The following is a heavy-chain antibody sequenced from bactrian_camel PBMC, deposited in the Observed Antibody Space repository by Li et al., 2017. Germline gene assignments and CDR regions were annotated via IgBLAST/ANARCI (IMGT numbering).Heavy chain of an antibody. CDR1: GFSFSNTW. V-gene: IGHV3S6*01. CDR3: ATGEGGGYYYTADFGY. J-gene: IGHJ6*01. Sequence: QVQLVESGGGLVQPGGSLTLSCAPSGFSFSNTWIHWVRQAPGKGLEWVSGIDRSGGATDYADSVKGRFTMSRDNAKNTLYLQLSSLQPQDTAMYYCATGEGGGYYYTADFGYWGQGTQVTVS. CDR2: IDRSGGAT. D-gene: IGHD2*01.